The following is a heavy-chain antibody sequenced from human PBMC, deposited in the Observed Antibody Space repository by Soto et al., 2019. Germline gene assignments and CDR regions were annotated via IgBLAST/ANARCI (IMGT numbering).Heavy chain of an antibody. CDR3: AKGRGYCSSTSCYVGSDY. Sequence: EVQLLESGGGLVQPGGSLRLSCAASGFTFSSYAMSWVRQAPGKGLEWVSAISGRGGSTYYADSVKGRFTLSRDNTKNTLYLQMNSLRAEDTAVYYCAKGRGYCSSTSCYVGSDYWGQGTLVTVSS. CDR2: ISGRGGST. V-gene: IGHV3-23*01. CDR1: GFTFSSYA. J-gene: IGHJ4*02. D-gene: IGHD2-2*01.